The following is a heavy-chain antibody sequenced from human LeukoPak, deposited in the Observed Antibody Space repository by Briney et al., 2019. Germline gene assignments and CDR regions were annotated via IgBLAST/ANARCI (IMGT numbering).Heavy chain of an antibody. J-gene: IGHJ4*02. V-gene: IGHV3-30*18. Sequence: GGSLGLSCAASGFTFSSYGMHWVRQAPGKGLEWVAVISYDGSNTYYADSVKGRFTISRDNSKNTLYLQMNSLRAEDTAVYYCAKVGLTVTTILDYFDYWGQGTLVTVSS. CDR2: ISYDGSNT. CDR1: GFTFSSYG. CDR3: AKVGLTVTTILDYFDY. D-gene: IGHD4-11*01.